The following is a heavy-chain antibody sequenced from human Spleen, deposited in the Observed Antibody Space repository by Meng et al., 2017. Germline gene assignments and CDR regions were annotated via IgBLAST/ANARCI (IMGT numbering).Heavy chain of an antibody. J-gene: IGHJ6*02. CDR2: IKQDGSEK. CDR1: GFTFSSYW. CDR3: ARDQLLLWGFYYYGMDV. Sequence: GGSLRLSCAASGFTFSSYWMSWVRQAPGKGLEWVANIKQDGSEKYYVDSVKGRFTISRDNAKNSLYLQMNSLRAEDTAVYYCARDQLLLWGFYYYGMDVWGQGNTVTVSS. V-gene: IGHV3-7*01. D-gene: IGHD2-2*01.